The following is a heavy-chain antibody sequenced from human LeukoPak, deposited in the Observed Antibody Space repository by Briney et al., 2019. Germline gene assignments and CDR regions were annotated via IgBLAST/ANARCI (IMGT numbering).Heavy chain of an antibody. V-gene: IGHV3-23*01. CDR3: AKDVFGEVETGGYFDS. CDR2: ISSSGGGT. CDR1: GFTFSGYA. J-gene: IGHJ4*02. D-gene: IGHD3-3*01. Sequence: GGSLRLSCAASGFTFSGYAMSWVRQAPGKGLEWVSGISSSGGGTYYTDSVKGRFTISRDNSKNTVHLEMNGLRAEDTAVYYCAKDVFGEVETGGYFDSWGQGTLVAVSS.